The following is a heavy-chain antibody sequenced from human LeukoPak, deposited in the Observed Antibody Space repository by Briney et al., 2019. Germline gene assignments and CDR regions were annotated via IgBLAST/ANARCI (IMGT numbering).Heavy chain of an antibody. J-gene: IGHJ4*02. Sequence: PSETLSLTCAVSGGSISSGGYSWSWIRQPPGKGLEWIGYIYHSGSTYYNPSLKSRVTISVDTSKNQFSLKLSSVTAADTAVYYCARGGSWGPRVPYYFDYWGQGTLVTVSS. CDR2: IYHSGST. CDR3: ARGGSWGPRVPYYFDY. CDR1: GGSISSGGYS. V-gene: IGHV4-30-2*05. D-gene: IGHD1-26*01.